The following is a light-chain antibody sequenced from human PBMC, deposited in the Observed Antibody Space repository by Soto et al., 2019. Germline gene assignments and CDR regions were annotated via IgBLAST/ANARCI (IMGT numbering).Light chain of an antibody. CDR3: QQSYSTLT. CDR2: AAS. Sequence: DLQMTQSPSSLSASVGDRVTITCRASQSISSYLNWYQQKPGKAPKLLIYAASSLQSGVPSRFSGSGSGTDFTLTISSLQPEDFATYYCQQSYSTLTFGPGTKVDLK. CDR1: QSISSY. J-gene: IGKJ3*01. V-gene: IGKV1-39*01.